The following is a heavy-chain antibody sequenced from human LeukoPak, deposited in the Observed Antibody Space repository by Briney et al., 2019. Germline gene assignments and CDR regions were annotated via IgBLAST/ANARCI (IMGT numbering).Heavy chain of an antibody. CDR1: GFTFSSYW. CDR3: ARKVVGATTGPLGGAFDY. D-gene: IGHD1-26*01. V-gene: IGHV3-7*01. J-gene: IGHJ4*02. CDR2: IKQDGSEK. Sequence: GGSLRLSCAASGFTFSSYWISWVRQAPGKGLEWVANIKQDGSEKYYVDSVKGRFTISRDNAKNSLYLQMNSLRAEDTAVYYCARKVVGATTGPLGGAFDYWGQGTLVTVSS.